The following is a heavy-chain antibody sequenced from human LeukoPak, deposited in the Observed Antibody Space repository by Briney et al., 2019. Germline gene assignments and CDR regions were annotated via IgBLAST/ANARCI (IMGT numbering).Heavy chain of an antibody. V-gene: IGHV1-18*01. J-gene: IGHJ4*02. CDR2: SSDYNGNT. CDR3: ARWKYLLPHDY. CDR1: GYTFTSYG. D-gene: IGHD1-26*01. Sequence: GASVNVSCKASGYTFTSYGISWVRQAPGQGLEWMGWSSDYNGNTNYTQKLQGRVNMTTDTSTSTAYMELRSLRSDDTAVYYCARWKYLLPHDYWGQGTLVTVSS.